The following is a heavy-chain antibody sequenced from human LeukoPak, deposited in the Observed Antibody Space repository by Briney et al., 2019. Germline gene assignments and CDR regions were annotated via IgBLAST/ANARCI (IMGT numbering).Heavy chain of an antibody. CDR3: ASGSPEPPAAKAPHFYYYGMDV. V-gene: IGHV3-53*04. J-gene: IGHJ6*02. D-gene: IGHD2-2*01. CDR2: IYRDDTT. Sequence: PGGSLRLSCAVSGFTVSSNYMIWVRQAPGKGLEWVSVIYRDDTTQYADSVKGRFTISRHNSKNALYLQMNSLKTEDTAVYYCASGSPEPPAAKAPHFYYYGMDVWGQGTTVTVSS. CDR1: GFTVSSNY.